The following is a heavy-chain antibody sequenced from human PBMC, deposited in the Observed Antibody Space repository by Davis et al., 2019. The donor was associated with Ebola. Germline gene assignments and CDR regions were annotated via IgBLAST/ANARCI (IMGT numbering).Heavy chain of an antibody. D-gene: IGHD3-16*02. Sequence: ASVKVSCKASGYTFTSYYMHWVRQAPGQGLEWMGIINPSGGSTSYAQKFQGRVTMTRDTSTSTVYMELSSLRSEDTAVYYCARGRYYDYIWGSYRPYYFDYWGQGTLVTVSS. CDR3: ARGRYYDYIWGSYRPYYFDY. V-gene: IGHV1-46*01. CDR1: GYTFTSYY. J-gene: IGHJ4*02. CDR2: INPSGGST.